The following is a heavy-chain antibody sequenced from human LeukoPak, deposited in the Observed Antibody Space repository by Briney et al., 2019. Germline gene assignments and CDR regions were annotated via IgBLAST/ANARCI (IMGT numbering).Heavy chain of an antibody. CDR1: GGSISSGGYY. CDR2: IYYSGST. V-gene: IGHV4-31*03. Sequence: KTSETLSLTCTVSGGSISSGGYYWSWIRQHPGKGLEWIGYIYYSGSTYYNPSLKSRVTISVDTSKNQFSLKLSSVTAADTAVYYCAGCNVLRFLEWLRPSCGFDPWGQGTLVTVSS. D-gene: IGHD3-3*01. J-gene: IGHJ5*02. CDR3: AGCNVLRFLEWLRPSCGFDP.